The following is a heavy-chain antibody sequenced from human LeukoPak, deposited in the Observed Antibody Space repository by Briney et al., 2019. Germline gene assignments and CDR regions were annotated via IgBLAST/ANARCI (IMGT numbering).Heavy chain of an antibody. D-gene: IGHD5-12*01. V-gene: IGHV6-1*01. J-gene: IGHJ4*02. CDR1: GDSVSSNSVA. CDR3: ARGSNSGYDYPFDY. Sequence: SQTLSLTCAISGDSVSSNSVAWSWIRQSPSRGLEWLGRTYYRSKWYNDYAVSVKSRITINPDTSKNQFSLQLNSVTPEDTAVYYCARGSNSGYDYPFDYWGQGTLVTVSS. CDR2: TYYRSKWYN.